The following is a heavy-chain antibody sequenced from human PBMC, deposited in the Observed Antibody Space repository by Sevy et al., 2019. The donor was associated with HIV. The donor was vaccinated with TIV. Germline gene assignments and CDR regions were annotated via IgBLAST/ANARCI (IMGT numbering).Heavy chain of an antibody. J-gene: IGHJ4*02. CDR3: ARDQYFLGAQSDY. Sequence: ASVKVSCKAYGGTFNNYAISWMRQAPGHGLEWMGGIIPIFRTTNYAQKLQGRLAITADESTSTAHMELSSLRSEDTAVYYCARDQYFLGAQSDYWGQGTLVTVSS. CDR1: GGTFNNYA. D-gene: IGHD1-26*01. V-gene: IGHV1-69*13. CDR2: IIPIFRTT.